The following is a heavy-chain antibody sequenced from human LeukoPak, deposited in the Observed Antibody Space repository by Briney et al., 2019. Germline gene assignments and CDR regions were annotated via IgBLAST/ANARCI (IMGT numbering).Heavy chain of an antibody. CDR1: GYTFTGYY. CDR3: ARAYSDFWSGPDY. D-gene: IGHD3-3*01. V-gene: IGHV1-2*02. J-gene: IGHJ4*01. CDR2: INPKTGGT. Sequence: GASVKVSCKASGYTFTGYYMFWVRQAPGQGPEWMGWINPKTGGTNYAQMLQGRVTMTRDTSISTAYMDLSRLRSDDTAVYYCARAYSDFWSGPDYWGQGTQVTVSS.